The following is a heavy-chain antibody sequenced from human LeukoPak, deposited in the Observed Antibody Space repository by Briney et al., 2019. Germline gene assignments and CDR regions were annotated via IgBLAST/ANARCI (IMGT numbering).Heavy chain of an antibody. D-gene: IGHD2-2*01. CDR2: ISGSGRII. Sequence: PGGSLRLSCAASGFTFSDYYMSWIRQAPGKGLEWISYISGSGRIIHYADSVKGRFTISRDSGNNSLYLQMNSPRAEDTAVYYCARELLWPKSLDYWGQGTLVTVSS. J-gene: IGHJ4*02. CDR1: GFTFSDYY. V-gene: IGHV3-11*01. CDR3: ARELLWPKSLDY.